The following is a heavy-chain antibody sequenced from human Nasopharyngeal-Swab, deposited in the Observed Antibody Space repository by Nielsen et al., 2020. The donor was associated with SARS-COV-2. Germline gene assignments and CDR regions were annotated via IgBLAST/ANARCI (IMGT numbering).Heavy chain of an antibody. CDR3: VHSSGWRLDY. Sequence: PGKALEWLALLYWDDDNRYSPSLKSRITITKDTSKNQVVLTMTNMDTVDTATYYCVHSSGWRLDYWGQGTLVTVSS. V-gene: IGHV2-5*02. CDR2: LYWDDDN. D-gene: IGHD6-19*01. J-gene: IGHJ4*02.